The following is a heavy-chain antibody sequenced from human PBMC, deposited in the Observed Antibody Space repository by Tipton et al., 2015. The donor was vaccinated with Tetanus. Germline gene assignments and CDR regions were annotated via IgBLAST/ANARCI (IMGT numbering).Heavy chain of an antibody. CDR1: GGSISSGDYS. CDR2: IYDSGRT. D-gene: IGHD3-10*01. CDR3: ARVKGTYNHYGLDV. V-gene: IGHV4-30-2*01. Sequence: TLSLTCAVSGGSISSGDYSWSWIRQPPGKGLEWIGYIYDSGRTYYNPSLKSRVTISEDRSKNQISLRLRSVTAADTAVYYCARVKGTYNHYGLDVWGQGTTVTVAS. J-gene: IGHJ6*02.